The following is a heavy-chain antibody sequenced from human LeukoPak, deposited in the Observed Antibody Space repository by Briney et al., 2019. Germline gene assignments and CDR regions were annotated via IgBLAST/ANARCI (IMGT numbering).Heavy chain of an antibody. CDR1: GFTFSGYA. Sequence: GGSPRLSCAASGFTFSGYAMSWVRQAPGKGLEWVSAISGSGGSTYYADSVKGRFTISRDNSKNTLYLQMNSLRAEDTAVYYCAKDGYSSGLIFDYWGQGTLVTVSS. D-gene: IGHD6-19*01. CDR2: ISGSGGST. CDR3: AKDGYSSGLIFDY. V-gene: IGHV3-23*01. J-gene: IGHJ4*02.